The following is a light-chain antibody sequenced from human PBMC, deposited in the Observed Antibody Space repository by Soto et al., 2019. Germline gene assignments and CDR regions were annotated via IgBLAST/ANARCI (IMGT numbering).Light chain of an antibody. Sequence: DVVMTQSPLSLPVTLGQPASISCRSSQSLVHSDGNTYLNWFQQRPGQSPRRLIYKVSNRDSGVPDRFSGRWSSTYFTLKISRVEAEDFWVYYCVQTIHWPWTFGQGTKVDIK. J-gene: IGKJ1*01. CDR1: QSLVHSDGNTY. CDR3: VQTIHWPWT. V-gene: IGKV2-30*02. CDR2: KVS.